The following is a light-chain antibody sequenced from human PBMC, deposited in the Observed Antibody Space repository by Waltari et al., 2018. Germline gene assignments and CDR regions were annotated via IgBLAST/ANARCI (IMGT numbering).Light chain of an antibody. CDR2: VTN. Sequence: QAVVTQEPSLTVPPGGTVTPPCGSITGAVTSGHYPYWFQQEPGQAPRTQIYVTNNKPSWTRARCSGFRLWGKAALTVSGAQPEDEADYYGMVYYSGAWVFGGGTKLTVL. J-gene: IGLJ3*02. CDR3: MVYYSGAWV. CDR1: TGAVTSGHY. V-gene: IGLV7-46*01.